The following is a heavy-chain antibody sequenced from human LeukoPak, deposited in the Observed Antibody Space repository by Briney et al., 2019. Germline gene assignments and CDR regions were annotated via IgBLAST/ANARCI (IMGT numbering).Heavy chain of an antibody. J-gene: IGHJ6*02. CDR3: ARRNAMDV. CDR1: GGSISSSSYY. V-gene: IGHV3-7*03. Sequence: PSETLSLTCTVSGGSISSSSYYWGWIRQPPGKGLEWVANINRDGGERYYVDSVKGRFTISRDDAKSSLYLQMNSLRAEDTAVYYCARRNAMDVWGQGTTVIVFS. CDR2: INRDGGER.